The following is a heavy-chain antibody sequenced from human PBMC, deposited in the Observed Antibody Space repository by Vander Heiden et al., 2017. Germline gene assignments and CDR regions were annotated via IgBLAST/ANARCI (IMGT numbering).Heavy chain of an antibody. Sequence: EVQLVESGGGLVQPGGSLSLACAASGFSFSRSNMDWVRQAPGKGLEWLSYISSSSSTMYYADSVKGRFTISRDNAKNSLYLQMSSLRDEDTAVYYCATRYCNGGPCYRLDAFDIWGQGTMVTVAS. V-gene: IGHV3-48*02. CDR2: ISSSSSTM. J-gene: IGHJ3*02. CDR3: ATRYCNGGPCYRLDAFDI. D-gene: IGHD2-15*01. CDR1: GFSFSRSN.